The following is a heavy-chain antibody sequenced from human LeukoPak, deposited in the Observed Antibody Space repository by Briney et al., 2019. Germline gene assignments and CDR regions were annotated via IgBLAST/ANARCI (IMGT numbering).Heavy chain of an antibody. CDR2: IYPGDSDT. CDR1: GYSFTSYW. D-gene: IGHD6-13*01. Sequence: GESLKISCKGSGYSFTSYWIGWVRQMPGKGLEWMGIIYPGDSDTRYSPSIQGHVTISADTSNSTAYLQSNSLKASDTAMYYCAGPYSSRVGDAFDIWGQGTMVTVSS. J-gene: IGHJ3*02. V-gene: IGHV5-51*01. CDR3: AGPYSSRVGDAFDI.